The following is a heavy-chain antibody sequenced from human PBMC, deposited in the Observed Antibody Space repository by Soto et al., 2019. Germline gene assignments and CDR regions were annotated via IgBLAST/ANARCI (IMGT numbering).Heavy chain of an antibody. J-gene: IGHJ6*02. D-gene: IGHD2-2*01. CDR1: GYTFASYA. CDR2: ISPYNGNT. Sequence: VASVKVSCKASGYTFASYAISWMRQAPGQGLEWMGWISPYNGNTNYAQKLQGRVTMTTDKSTSTAYMELSSLRSEDTAVYYCARDSGSSTSWYYYYGMDVWGQGTTVTVSS. V-gene: IGHV1-18*01. CDR3: ARDSGSSTSWYYYYGMDV.